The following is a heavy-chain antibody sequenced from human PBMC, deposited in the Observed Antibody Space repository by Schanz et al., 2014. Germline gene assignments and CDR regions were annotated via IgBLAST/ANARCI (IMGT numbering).Heavy chain of an antibody. Sequence: QVQLVQSGAEVKKPGASVKVSCKASGYTFTSYGISWLRQAPGQGLEWMGWISAYNGNTKYPQKLQGRVTMTTDTSTSTAYMEPRSLRADDTAVYYCARDAADFYDILTEEDYWGQGTLVTVSS. D-gene: IGHD3-9*01. CDR1: GYTFTSYG. V-gene: IGHV1-18*01. J-gene: IGHJ4*02. CDR2: ISAYNGNT. CDR3: ARDAADFYDILTEEDY.